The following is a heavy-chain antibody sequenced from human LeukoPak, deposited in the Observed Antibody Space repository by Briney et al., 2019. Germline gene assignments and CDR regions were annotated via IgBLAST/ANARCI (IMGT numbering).Heavy chain of an antibody. CDR3: ARGREDDSLTGWFDP. CDR1: GGSISSYS. V-gene: IGHV4-30-2*01. CDR2: IYHSGST. J-gene: IGHJ5*02. Sequence: SETLSLTCTVSGGSISSYSWSWIRQPPGKGLEWIGYIYHSGSTYYNPSLKSRVTISVDRSKNQFSLKLSSVTAADTAVYYCARGREDDSLTGWFDPWGQGTLVTVSS. D-gene: IGHD3-9*01.